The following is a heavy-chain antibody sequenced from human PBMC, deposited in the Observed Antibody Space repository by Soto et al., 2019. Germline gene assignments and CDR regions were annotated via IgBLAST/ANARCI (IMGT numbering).Heavy chain of an antibody. CDR2: IKQDGSEK. CDR3: ARIEGYSSSWHLALGY. D-gene: IGHD6-13*01. CDR1: GFTFSSYW. V-gene: IGHV3-7*01. J-gene: IGHJ4*02. Sequence: EVQLVESGGGLVQPGGSLRLSCAASGFTFSSYWMSWVRQAPGKGLEWVANIKQDGSEKYYVDSVKGRFTISRDNAKNSLYLQMNSLRAEDTAVYYCARIEGYSSSWHLALGYWGQGTLVTVSS.